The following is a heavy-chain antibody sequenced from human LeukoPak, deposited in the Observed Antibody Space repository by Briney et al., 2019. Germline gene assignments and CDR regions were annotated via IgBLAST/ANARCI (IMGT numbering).Heavy chain of an antibody. CDR2: ITGTHYTT. CDR1: GFTFITFA. Sequence: GSLRLSCAASGFTFITFAMTWFRQAPGKGLEWVSSITGTHYTTYYTDSVKGRLTISRDNSKNTLYLQMNSLRADDTAIYYCTKDPNGDYVGAFDPWGQGTLVTVSS. D-gene: IGHD4-17*01. CDR3: TKDPNGDYVGAFDP. J-gene: IGHJ5*02. V-gene: IGHV3-23*01.